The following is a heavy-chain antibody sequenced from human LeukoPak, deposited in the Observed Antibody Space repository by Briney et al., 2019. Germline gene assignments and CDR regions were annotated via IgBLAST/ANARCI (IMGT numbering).Heavy chain of an antibody. J-gene: IGHJ3*02. V-gene: IGHV4-59*01. CDR2: IYYSGST. CDR1: GGSISSYY. Sequence: PSETLSHTCTVSGGSISSYYWSWIRQPPGKGLEWIGYIYYSGSTNYNPSLKSRVTISVDTSKNQFSLKLSSVTAADTAVYYCARDLGRQWLKGAFDIWGQGTMVTVSS. CDR3: ARDLGRQWLKGAFDI. D-gene: IGHD3-22*01.